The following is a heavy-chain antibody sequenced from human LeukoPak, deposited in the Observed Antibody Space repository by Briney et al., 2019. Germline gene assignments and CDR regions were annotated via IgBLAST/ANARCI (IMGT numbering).Heavy chain of an antibody. CDR1: GYTFTGYY. V-gene: IGHV1-2*04. CDR3: ARGYDSSGYSHDAFDI. CDR2: INPNSGGT. J-gene: IGHJ3*02. Sequence: ASVKVSCKASGYTFTGYYMHWVRQAPGQGLEWMGWINPNSGGTNYAQKFQGWVTMTRDTSISTAYMELSRLRSDDTAVYYCARGYDSSGYSHDAFDIWGQGTVVTVSS. D-gene: IGHD3-22*01.